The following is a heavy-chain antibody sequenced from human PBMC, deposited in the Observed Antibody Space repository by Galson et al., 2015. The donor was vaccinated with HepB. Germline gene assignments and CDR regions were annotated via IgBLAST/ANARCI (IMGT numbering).Heavy chain of an antibody. CDR3: TRRGSGNYEDY. J-gene: IGHJ4*02. CDR1: GFDFSSYD. CDR2: ITDSGGNT. V-gene: IGHV3-23*01. Sequence: SLRLSCAASGFDFSSYDMNWVRQTPGKGLEWVSRITDSGGNTYYADSVRGRFTISRDNSKNTLYMDMNNLRVDDTAIYYCTRRGSGNYEDYWGQGMLVTVSS. D-gene: IGHD6-19*01.